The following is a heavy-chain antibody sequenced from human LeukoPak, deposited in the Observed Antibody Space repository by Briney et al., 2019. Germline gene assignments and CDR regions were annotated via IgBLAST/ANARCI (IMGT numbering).Heavy chain of an antibody. Sequence: SDTLSLTCTVSGGSISSYYWSWIRQPPGKGLEWIGYIYYNGGTNYNPSLRSRVTISVDTSKNHFSLRLSSVTAADTAMYYCARAGGVDTAMDANFDYWGQGTLVTVSS. CDR1: GGSISSYY. V-gene: IGHV4-59*07. CDR3: ARAGGVDTAMDANFDY. CDR2: IYYNGGT. D-gene: IGHD5-18*01. J-gene: IGHJ4*02.